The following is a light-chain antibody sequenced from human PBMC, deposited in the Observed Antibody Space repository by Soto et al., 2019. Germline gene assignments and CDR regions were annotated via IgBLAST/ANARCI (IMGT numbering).Light chain of an antibody. CDR2: DAS. CDR1: QSVRSY. Sequence: EIVLTQSPATLSLSPVERATLSCRASQSVRSYLAWYQQKPGQAPRLLIYDASNRATGIPARFSGSGSGTDFTLTISSLEPEDFAVYYCQQRSTWPPTFGGGPKVEIK. V-gene: IGKV3-11*01. J-gene: IGKJ4*01. CDR3: QQRSTWPPT.